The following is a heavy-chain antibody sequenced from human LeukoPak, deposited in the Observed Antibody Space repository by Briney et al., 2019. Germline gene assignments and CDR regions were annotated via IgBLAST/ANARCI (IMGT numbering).Heavy chain of an antibody. CDR3: AREACSDGVCYFEY. CDR2: ISAYNGHT. CDR1: GYTFTSYG. D-gene: IGHD2-8*01. Sequence: ASVKVSCKASGYTFTSYGISWVRQAPGQGLEWMGWISAYNGHTNYAQKLQGRVTMTTDTSTSTAYMELRSLRSDDTAVYYCAREACSDGVCYFEYWGQGTQVTVSS. J-gene: IGHJ4*02. V-gene: IGHV1-18*01.